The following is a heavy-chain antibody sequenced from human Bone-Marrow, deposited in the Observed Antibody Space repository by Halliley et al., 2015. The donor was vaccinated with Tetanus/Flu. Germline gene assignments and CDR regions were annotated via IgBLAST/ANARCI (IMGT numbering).Heavy chain of an antibody. CDR3: ARGLPGLQLDY. CDR2: INDNGGST. Sequence: GLEWISLINDNGGSTYYADSVKGRFTVSRDNSKNSLYLQMNSLTTDDSALYYCARGLPGLQLDYWGQGTPVTVSS. J-gene: IGHJ4*02. D-gene: IGHD1-1*01. V-gene: IGHV3-43*02.